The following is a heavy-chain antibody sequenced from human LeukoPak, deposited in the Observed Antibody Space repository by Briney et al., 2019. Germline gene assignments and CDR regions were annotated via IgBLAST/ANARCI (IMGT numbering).Heavy chain of an antibody. J-gene: IGHJ4*02. CDR3: TRESGAFSPFGF. CDR1: GGSITTTNW. D-gene: IGHD1-26*01. Sequence: PSGTLSLTCAVSGGSITTTNWWSWVRQPPGKGLEWIGEVHLSGATNYNLSLESPVSMSIDKSKNHLSLEVTSVTAADTAIYYCTRESGAFSPFGFWGQGTLVTVSS. V-gene: IGHV4-4*02. CDR2: VHLSGAT.